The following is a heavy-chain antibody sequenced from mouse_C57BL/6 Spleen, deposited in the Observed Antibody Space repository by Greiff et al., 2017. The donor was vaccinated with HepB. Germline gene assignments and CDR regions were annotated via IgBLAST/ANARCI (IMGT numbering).Heavy chain of an antibody. V-gene: IGHV5-17*01. CDR3: ARPTGSNYYFDY. Sequence: EVMLVESGGGLVKPGGSLKLSCAASGFTFSDYGMHWVRQAPEKGLEWVAYISSGSSTIYYADTVKGRFTISRDNAKNTLFLQMTSLRSEDTAMYYCARPTGSNYYFDYWGQGTTLTVSS. J-gene: IGHJ2*01. CDR2: ISSGSSTI. CDR1: GFTFSDYG. D-gene: IGHD2-5*01.